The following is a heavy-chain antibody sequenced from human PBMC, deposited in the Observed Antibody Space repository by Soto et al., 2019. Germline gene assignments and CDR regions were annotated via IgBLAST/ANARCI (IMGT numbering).Heavy chain of an antibody. J-gene: IGHJ4*02. CDR3: LKGIGYGSDLLDY. D-gene: IGHD3-10*01. CDR1: GFTFSSYA. Sequence: DVQLLESGGDLVQPRESLRLSCVASGFTFSSYAMNWVRQAPGMRLEWVATISGSGGSIYYAGSVKGRFAISRDNSKNPLFLQMSRLRVEDTAIYYCLKGIGYGSDLLDYWGQGTRVTVSS. V-gene: IGHV3-23*01. CDR2: ISGSGGSI.